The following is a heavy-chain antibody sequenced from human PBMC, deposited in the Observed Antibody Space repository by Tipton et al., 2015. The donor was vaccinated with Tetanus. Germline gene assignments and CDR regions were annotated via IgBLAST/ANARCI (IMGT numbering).Heavy chain of an antibody. J-gene: IGHJ5*01. CDR3: ARSHGSGGLLWFDS. CDR2: IFHTGGT. D-gene: IGHD3-10*01. V-gene: IGHV4-30-2*06. Sequence: LRLSCTVSGGSINNGAYTWSWIRQSPGKGLEWIGYIFHTGGTYYNPSLKSRVTISVDGPKNQFSLNLKSVTAADTAVYYCARSHGSGGLLWFDSWGQGTPVTVSS. CDR1: GGSINNGAYT.